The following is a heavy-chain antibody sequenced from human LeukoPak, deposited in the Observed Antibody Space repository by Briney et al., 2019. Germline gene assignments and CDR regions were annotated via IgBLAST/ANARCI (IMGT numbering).Heavy chain of an antibody. CDR3: ARGQRGYFDWLPYYYGMDV. J-gene: IGHJ6*04. Sequence: SETLSLTCAVYGVSFSGYYWSWIRQPPGKGLEWIGEINHSGSTNYNPSLKSRVTISVDTSNNQFSLKLSSVTAADTAVYYCARGQRGYFDWLPYYYGMDVWGKGTTVTVSS. V-gene: IGHV4-34*01. CDR1: GVSFSGYY. D-gene: IGHD3-9*01. CDR2: INHSGST.